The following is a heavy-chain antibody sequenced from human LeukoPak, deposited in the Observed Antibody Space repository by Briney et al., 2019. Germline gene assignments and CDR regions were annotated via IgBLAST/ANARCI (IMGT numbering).Heavy chain of an antibody. D-gene: IGHD3-10*01. CDR1: GFSFSSYA. CDR2: INNNGGTT. V-gene: IGHV3-64*01. CDR3: ARVNGSGSFYDY. Sequence: PGGSLRLSCAASGFSFSSYAMHWVRQAPGKGLEYVSAINNNGGTTYYANSVKGRFTISRDNSKNTLYLQMGSLRAGDMAVYYCARVNGSGSFYDYWGQGTLVTVSS. J-gene: IGHJ4*02.